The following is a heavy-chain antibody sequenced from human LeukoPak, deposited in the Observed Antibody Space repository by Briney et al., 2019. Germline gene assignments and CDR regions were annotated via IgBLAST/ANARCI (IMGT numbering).Heavy chain of an antibody. CDR3: ASSPLLAVAGAPAGGWFDP. CDR2: IIPIFGTA. J-gene: IGHJ5*02. CDR1: GGTFSSYA. V-gene: IGHV1-69*05. D-gene: IGHD6-19*01. Sequence: SVKVSCKASGGTFSSYAISWVRQAPGQGLEWMGGIIPIFGTANYAQKFQGRVTITTDESTSTAYMELSSLRSEDTAVYYCASSPLLAVAGAPAGGWFDPWGQGTLVTVSS.